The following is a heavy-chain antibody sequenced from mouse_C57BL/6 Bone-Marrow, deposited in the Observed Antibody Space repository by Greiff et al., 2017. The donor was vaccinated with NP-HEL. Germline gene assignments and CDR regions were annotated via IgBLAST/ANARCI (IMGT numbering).Heavy chain of an antibody. CDR2: ILPSIGRT. J-gene: IGHJ2*01. D-gene: IGHD1-1*01. V-gene: IGHV15-2*01. CDR3: ARGDYGRDYYFDY. Sequence: VQLQESGSELRSPGSSVKLSCKDFDSEVFPIAYMSWVRQKPGHGFEWIGGILPSIGRTIYGEKFEDKATLDADTLSNTAYLELNSLTSEDSAIYYCARGDYGRDYYFDYWGQGTTLTVSS. CDR1: DSEVFPIAY.